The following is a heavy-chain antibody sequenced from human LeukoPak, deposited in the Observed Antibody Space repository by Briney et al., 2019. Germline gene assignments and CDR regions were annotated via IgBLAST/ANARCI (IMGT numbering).Heavy chain of an antibody. CDR2: IYYSGST. D-gene: IGHD2-15*01. V-gene: IGHV4-59*08. J-gene: IGHJ4*02. CDR3: ARLGEYCSGGSCYSGGFDY. Sequence: SETLSLTCTVSGGSISSYYWSWIRQPPGKGLEWIGYIYYSGSTNYNSSLKSRVTISVDTSKNQFSLKLSSVTAADTAVYYCARLGEYCSGGSCYSGGFDYWGQGTLVTVSS. CDR1: GGSISSYY.